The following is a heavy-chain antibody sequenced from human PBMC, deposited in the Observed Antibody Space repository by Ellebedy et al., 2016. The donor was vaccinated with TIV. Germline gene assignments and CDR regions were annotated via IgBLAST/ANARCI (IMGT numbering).Heavy chain of an antibody. V-gene: IGHV3-23*01. CDR1: GFTFSNYA. CDR2: ISGSAAST. Sequence: GGSLRLSCAASGFTFSNYAMSWVRQAPGKGLEWVSAISGSAASTYYAYSVKGRFTISRDNSKNTLYLQMNGLRAEDTALYYCAKATDPYCGGDCYYDYWGQGTLVAVSS. J-gene: IGHJ4*02. D-gene: IGHD2-21*02. CDR3: AKATDPYCGGDCYYDY.